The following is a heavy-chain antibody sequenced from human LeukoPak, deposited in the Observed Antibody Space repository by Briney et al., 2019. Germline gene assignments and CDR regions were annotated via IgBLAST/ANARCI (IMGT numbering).Heavy chain of an antibody. D-gene: IGHD3-3*01. V-gene: IGHV4-31*03. CDR2: IYYSGST. CDR1: GGSISSGGYY. Sequence: PSETLSLTCTVSGGSISSGGYYWSWIRQHPGKGLEWIGYIYYSGSTYYNPSLKSRVTISVDTSKNQFSLKLSSVTAADTAVYYCARVVFGENPGGPTNWFDPWGQGTLVTVSS. CDR3: ARVVFGENPGGPTNWFDP. J-gene: IGHJ5*02.